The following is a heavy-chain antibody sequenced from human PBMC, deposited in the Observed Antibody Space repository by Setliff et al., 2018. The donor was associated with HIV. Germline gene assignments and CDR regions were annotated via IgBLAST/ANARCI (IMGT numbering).Heavy chain of an antibody. CDR1: GFTFSDHY. CDR3: ARAGAATAGKSYHYDMDV. Sequence: GGSLRLSCAASGFTFSDHYMDWVRQAPGKGLEWVGRTRDKARGYNTEYAASGKGRFTSSSNDSKNSLYLQMNSLKTEDTAVYYCARAGAATAGKSYHYDMDVWGQGTTVTVSS. V-gene: IGHV3-72*01. J-gene: IGHJ6*02. D-gene: IGHD6-13*01. CDR2: TRDKARGYNT.